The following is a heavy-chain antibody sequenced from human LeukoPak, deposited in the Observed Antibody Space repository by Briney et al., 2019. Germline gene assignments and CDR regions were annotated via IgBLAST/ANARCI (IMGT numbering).Heavy chain of an antibody. CDR3: AREKTYSSSWYEGDAFGI. J-gene: IGHJ3*02. D-gene: IGHD6-13*01. CDR1: GGTFSSYA. Sequence: GSSVKVSCKASGGTFSSYAISWVRQAPGQGLEWMGWISAYNGNTNYAQKLQGRVTMTTDTSTSTAYMELRSLRSDDTAVYYCAREKTYSSSWYEGDAFGIWGQGTMVTVSS. V-gene: IGHV1-18*01. CDR2: ISAYNGNT.